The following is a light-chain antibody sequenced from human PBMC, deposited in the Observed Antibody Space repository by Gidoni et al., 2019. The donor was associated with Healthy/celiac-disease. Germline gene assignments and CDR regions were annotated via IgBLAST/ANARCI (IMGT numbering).Light chain of an antibody. Sequence: DIVMTQSPDSLAVSLGERATINCKSSQSVLYSSNNKNYLAWYQQKPGQPPKLLIYWASTRESGVPHRFSGSGSGTDFTLTISSLQAEDVAVYYCQQYYSIPRAFGQGTKVEIK. J-gene: IGKJ1*01. CDR1: QSVLYSSNNKNY. CDR3: QQYYSIPRA. CDR2: WAS. V-gene: IGKV4-1*01.